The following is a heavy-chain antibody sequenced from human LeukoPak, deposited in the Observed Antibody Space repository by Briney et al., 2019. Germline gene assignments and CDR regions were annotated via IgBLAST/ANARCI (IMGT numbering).Heavy chain of an antibody. J-gene: IGHJ4*02. CDR1: GYAFTGYY. D-gene: IGHD6-13*01. Sequence: GASVKVSCKASGYAFTGYYMHWVRQAPGQGLEWMGRINPNSGGTNYAQKFQGRVTMTRDTSISTAYMELSRLRSDDTAVYYCARLIAAPNNPLFDYWGQGTLVTVSS. V-gene: IGHV1-2*06. CDR3: ARLIAAPNNPLFDY. CDR2: INPNSGGT.